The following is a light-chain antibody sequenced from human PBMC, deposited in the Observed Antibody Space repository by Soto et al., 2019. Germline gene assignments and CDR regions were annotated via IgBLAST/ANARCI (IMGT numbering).Light chain of an antibody. CDR2: VNSGGSH. V-gene: IGLV4-69*01. CDR1: RGHSNYA. CDR3: QTWGTGSAIVV. J-gene: IGLJ7*01. Sequence: QLVLTQSPSASASLGASVKLTCTLSRGHSNYAIAWHQQQPEKGPRYLMKVNSGGSHIKGDGIPDRFSGSSSGAERYLFISSHQSEGEADYYCQTWGTGSAIVVFGGGTQLTVL.